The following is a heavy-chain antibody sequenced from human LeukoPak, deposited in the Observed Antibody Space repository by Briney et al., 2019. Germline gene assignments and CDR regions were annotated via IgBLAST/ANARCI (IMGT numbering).Heavy chain of an antibody. Sequence: PSETLSLTCTVSGYSISSGYYWGWIRQPPGKGLEWIGSTYHSGSTYYNPSLKSRVTISVDTSKNQFSLKLSSVTAADTAVYYCARRRKYYYGSGSLSYFDYWGQGTLVTVSS. CDR2: TYHSGST. CDR3: ARRRKYYYGSGSLSYFDY. V-gene: IGHV4-38-2*02. CDR1: GYSISSGYY. D-gene: IGHD3-10*01. J-gene: IGHJ4*02.